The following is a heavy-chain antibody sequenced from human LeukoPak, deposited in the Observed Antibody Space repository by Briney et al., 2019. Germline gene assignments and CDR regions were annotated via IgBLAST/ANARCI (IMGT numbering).Heavy chain of an antibody. CDR2: FRSKANSYAT. D-gene: IGHD3-16*02. CDR3: TTNYDYVWGSYRYDLASFA. V-gene: IGHV3-73*01. J-gene: IGHJ4*02. Sequence: KVSCKASGGTFSGSAMHWVRQASGKRLEWVGRFRSKANSYATAYAASVKGRFTISRDDSKNTAYLQMNSLKTEDTAVYYCTTNYDYVWGSYRYDLASFAWGQGTLVTVSS. CDR1: GGTFSGSA.